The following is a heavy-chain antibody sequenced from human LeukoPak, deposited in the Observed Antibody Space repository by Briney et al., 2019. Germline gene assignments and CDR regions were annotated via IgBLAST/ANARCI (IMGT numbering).Heavy chain of an antibody. Sequence: PGGSLRLSCAASGFTFSSYEMNWVRQAPGKGLEWVSYISSSGSTTYYTDSVRGRFTISRDNARNSLYLQMNSLRAEDTAIYYCARAVGGYDSYFQYWGQGTLVTISS. V-gene: IGHV3-48*03. CDR1: GFTFSSYE. J-gene: IGHJ4*02. D-gene: IGHD5-12*01. CDR3: ARAVGGYDSYFQY. CDR2: ISSSGSTT.